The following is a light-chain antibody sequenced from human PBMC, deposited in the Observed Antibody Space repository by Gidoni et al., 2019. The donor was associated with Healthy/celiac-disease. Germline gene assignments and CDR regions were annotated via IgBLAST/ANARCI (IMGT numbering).Light chain of an antibody. J-gene: IGKJ1*01. Sequence: EIVLTQSPATLSLSTGERATLSCRASQSVSSYLAWYQQKPGQAPRLLIYDASNMATGIPARFSGSGSGTDFTLTISSLEPEDFAVYYCQQRSNWPWTFGQGTKVEIK. V-gene: IGKV3-11*01. CDR1: QSVSSY. CDR3: QQRSNWPWT. CDR2: DAS.